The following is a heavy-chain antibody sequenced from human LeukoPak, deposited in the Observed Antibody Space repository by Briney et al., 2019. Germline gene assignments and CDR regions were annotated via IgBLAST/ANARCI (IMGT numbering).Heavy chain of an antibody. CDR2: TCYRSKWYN. J-gene: IGHJ4*02. Sequence: SQTLSLTCAISGDSVSSNSAAWNWIRQSPSRGLEWLGRTCYRSKWYNDYAVSVKSRITINPDTSKNQFSLQLNSVTPEDTAVYYCARAIFDSSGWQGSGFDYWGQGTLVTVSS. CDR1: GDSVSSNSAA. CDR3: ARAIFDSSGWQGSGFDY. V-gene: IGHV6-1*01. D-gene: IGHD6-19*01.